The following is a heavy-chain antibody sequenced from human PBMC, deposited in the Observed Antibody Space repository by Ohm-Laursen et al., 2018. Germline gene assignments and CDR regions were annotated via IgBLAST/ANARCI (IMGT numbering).Heavy chain of an antibody. CDR2: ISSSSSAI. J-gene: IGHJ4*02. CDR3: ARAFHDDFPFDY. Sequence: SLRLSCAASGFTFSTYSMNWVRQAPGKGLEWVSSISSSSSAIYYADSVKGRFTISRDNAKNSPYLQMNSLRAEDTALYYCARAFHDDFPFDYWGQGTLVTVSS. V-gene: IGHV3-21*06. D-gene: IGHD4-17*01. CDR1: GFTFSTYS.